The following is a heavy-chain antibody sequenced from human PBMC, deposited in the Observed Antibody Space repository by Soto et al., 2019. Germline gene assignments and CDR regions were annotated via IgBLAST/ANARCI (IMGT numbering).Heavy chain of an antibody. CDR1: GYNFTTYG. CDR3: ARDREARGSGYFAAYDY. J-gene: IGHJ4*02. Sequence: QVQLVQSGAEVRKSGASVRVSCMVSGYNFTTYGLSWVRQAPGQGPEWMAWITSYNGKRKYAQKFQGRVAMTTDTSTSTAYMELMSLRPDDTAVYYCARDREARGSGYFAAYDYWGQGTLVTVSS. D-gene: IGHD3-22*01. CDR2: ITSYNGKR. V-gene: IGHV1-18*01.